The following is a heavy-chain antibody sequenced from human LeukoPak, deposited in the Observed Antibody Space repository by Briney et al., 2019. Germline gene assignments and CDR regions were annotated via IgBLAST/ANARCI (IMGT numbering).Heavy chain of an antibody. CDR1: GGSFSGYY. J-gene: IGHJ6*02. CDR2: IYHSGST. Sequence: SETLSLTCAVYGGSFSGYYWSCIRQPPGKGLEWIGYIYHSGSTYYNPSLKSRVTISVDRSKNQFSLKLSSVTAADTAVYYCARGIAVAGTPYYGMDVWGQGTTVTVSS. V-gene: IGHV4-34*01. D-gene: IGHD6-19*01. CDR3: ARGIAVAGTPYYGMDV.